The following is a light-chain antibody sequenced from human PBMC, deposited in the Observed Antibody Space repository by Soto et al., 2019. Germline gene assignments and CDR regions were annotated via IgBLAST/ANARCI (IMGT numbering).Light chain of an antibody. J-gene: IGKJ1*01. CDR3: QQYGSSRT. CDR1: QSVSSN. V-gene: IGKV3-20*01. CDR2: GAS. Sequence: EIVLTQSPATLSLSPGERATLSCRASQSVSSNLAWYQQKPGQAPRLLIYGASTRATGIPDRFSGSGSGTDFTLTISKLEPEDFAVCYCQQYGSSRTFGQGTKVDI.